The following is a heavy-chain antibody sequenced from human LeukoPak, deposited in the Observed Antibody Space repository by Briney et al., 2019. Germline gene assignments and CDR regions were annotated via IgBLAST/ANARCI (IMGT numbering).Heavy chain of an antibody. CDR1: GYTFASFY. CDR2: INPSGGST. CDR3: AIDEPSYSSGYYKGWFDP. V-gene: IGHV1-46*01. D-gene: IGHD6-19*01. Sequence: ASVKVSCKASGYTFASFYMHWVRQAPGQGLEWMGIINPSGGSTSYAQKFQGRVTMTKDTSTTTVYMELSSLRSEETAVYYCAIDEPSYSSGYYKGWFDPWGQGTLVTVSS. J-gene: IGHJ5*02.